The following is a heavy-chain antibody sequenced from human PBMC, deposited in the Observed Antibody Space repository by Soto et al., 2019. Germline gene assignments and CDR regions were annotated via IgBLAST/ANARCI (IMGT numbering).Heavy chain of an antibody. Sequence: GGSLRLSCAASGFAVSSKYMTWVRQAPGKGLEWVSVIYGGGTTYYADSVKGRFTISRDNAKNTLYLQMNSLRAEDTAVYYCARDLDYGSGRWGQGTLVAVSS. CDR2: IYGGGTT. J-gene: IGHJ4*02. CDR1: GFAVSSKY. V-gene: IGHV3-53*01. CDR3: ARDLDYGSGR. D-gene: IGHD3-10*01.